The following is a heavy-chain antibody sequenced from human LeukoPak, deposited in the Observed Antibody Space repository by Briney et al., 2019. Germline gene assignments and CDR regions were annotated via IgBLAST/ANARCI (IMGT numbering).Heavy chain of an antibody. CDR1: GDTFTTYG. CDR3: ARDHEDVYGSGSYKL. J-gene: IGHJ4*02. D-gene: IGHD3-10*01. V-gene: IGHV1-18*01. CDR2: ISGYNGNT. Sequence: GASVKVSCKASGDTFTTYGITWVRQAPGQGLEWMGWISGYNGNTEYTQKFQDRVTMTTDTSTTTAYMELRSLRSDDTAMYYCARDHEDVYGSGSYKLWGQGTRVTVSS.